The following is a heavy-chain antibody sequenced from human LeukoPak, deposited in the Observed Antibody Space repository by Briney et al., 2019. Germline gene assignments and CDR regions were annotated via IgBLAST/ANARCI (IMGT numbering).Heavy chain of an antibody. CDR2: ISYDGSNK. J-gene: IGHJ4*02. CDR1: GFTFSSYA. CDR3: ARKYSGTNPFDY. D-gene: IGHD1-26*01. V-gene: IGHV3-30-3*01. Sequence: GSLRLSCAASGFTFSSYAMHWVRQAPGKGLEWVAVISYDGSNKYYADSVKGRFTISRDLSKNTLYLQMNSLRAGDTALYYCARKYSGTNPFDYWGQGTLVTVSS.